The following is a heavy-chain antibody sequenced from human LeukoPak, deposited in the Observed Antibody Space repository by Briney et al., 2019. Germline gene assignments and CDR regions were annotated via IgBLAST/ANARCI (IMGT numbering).Heavy chain of an antibody. CDR2: ISWNSGSI. Sequence: GGSLRLSCAASGFTFDVYAMHWVRQAPGKGLEWVSGISWNSGSIGYADSVKGRFTISRDNAKNSLYLQMNSLRAEDTALYYCAKGTTVTGFDYWGQGTLVTVSS. CDR1: GFTFDVYA. J-gene: IGHJ4*02. CDR3: AKGTTVTGFDY. D-gene: IGHD4-17*01. V-gene: IGHV3-9*01.